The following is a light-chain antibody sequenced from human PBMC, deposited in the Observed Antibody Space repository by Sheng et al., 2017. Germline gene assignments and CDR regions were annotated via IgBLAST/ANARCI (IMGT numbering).Light chain of an antibody. Sequence: ETVLTQTPATLSVSPGDSAIVSCRASQNVYGHLAWYQQKPGQAPRLLIYGASTRATTVSDTFSGSGSGTEFNLTISSLRSEDVAFYYCQQYRDWPYTFGRGTKVDVK. CDR1: QNVYGH. V-gene: IGKV3-15*01. J-gene: IGKJ2*01. CDR3: QQYRDWPYT. CDR2: GAS.